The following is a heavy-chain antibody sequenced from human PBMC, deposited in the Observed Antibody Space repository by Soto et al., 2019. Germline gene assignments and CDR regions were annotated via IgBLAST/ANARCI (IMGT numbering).Heavy chain of an antibody. CDR3: AKHIKYNWNNIMFDY. CDR2: ISWNSGSI. D-gene: IGHD1-20*01. Sequence: ESGGGLVQPGRSLRLSCAASGFDFDDYAMHWVRQALGKGLEWVSGISWNSGSIVYADSIKGRFTISRDNAKKSVYLQLNSLRTEDTALYFCAKHIKYNWNNIMFDYWGQGAQVTVSS. J-gene: IGHJ4*02. CDR1: GFDFDDYA. V-gene: IGHV3-9*01.